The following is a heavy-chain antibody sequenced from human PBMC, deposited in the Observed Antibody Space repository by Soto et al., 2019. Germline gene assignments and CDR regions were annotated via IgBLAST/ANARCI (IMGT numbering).Heavy chain of an antibody. CDR1: GFTFSSYA. J-gene: IGHJ6*02. CDR2: ISGSGGST. D-gene: IGHD2-8*01. V-gene: IGHV3-23*01. CDR3: AKDDVVLMVYAPSARDV. Sequence: EVQLLESGGGLVQPGGSLRLSCAASGFTFSSYAMSWVRQAPGKGLEWVSAISGSGGSTYYADSVKGRFTISRDNTKNTLYLQMNSLRAEDTAVYYCAKDDVVLMVYAPSARDVWGQGTTVTVSS.